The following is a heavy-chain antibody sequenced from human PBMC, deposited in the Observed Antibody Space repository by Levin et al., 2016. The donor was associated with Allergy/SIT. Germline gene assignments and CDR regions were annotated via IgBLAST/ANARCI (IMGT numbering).Heavy chain of an antibody. CDR2: VSQSGST. CDR1: GGPFSGYY. V-gene: IGHV4-34*01. D-gene: IGHD1-26*01. CDR3: ARGQAIVGATMFDS. J-gene: IGHJ5*01. Sequence: SETLSLTCDVDGGPFSGYYWSWIRQSPGRGLEWIGEVSQSGSTSVRPSLKSRVTMSVDPSRNQFSLTMTSMTAADTSLYFCARGQAIVGATMFDSWGQGIQVTVSS.